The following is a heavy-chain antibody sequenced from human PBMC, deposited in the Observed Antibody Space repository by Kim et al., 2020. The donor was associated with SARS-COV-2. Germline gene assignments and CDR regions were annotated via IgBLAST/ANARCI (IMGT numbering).Heavy chain of an antibody. CDR1: GDSSSKSG. CDR2: INTKEGDT. D-gene: IGHD3-16*01. J-gene: IGHJ4*02. V-gene: IGHV1-18*01. CDR3: VRGTWGDINDY. Sequence: ASVKVSCKTSGDSSSKSGISWVRQAPGQGLEWMGGINTKEGDTKSALKFQDRVTMSTDSSTSTAYMELRSLKSDDTAIYYCVRGTWGDINDYWGQGTVVTVSS.